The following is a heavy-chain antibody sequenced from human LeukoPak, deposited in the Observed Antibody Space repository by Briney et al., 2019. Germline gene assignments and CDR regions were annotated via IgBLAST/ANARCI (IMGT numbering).Heavy chain of an antibody. CDR1: GFTFSSYW. V-gene: IGHV3-74*01. CDR2: INSDGSST. Sequence: GRSLRLSCAASGFTFSSYWMHWVRQAPGKGLVWGSRINSDGSSTNYADSVKGRFTISRDNAKNTLYLQMNSLRAEDTAVYYCARDWGNWLNGFDLWGQGTMVTVSS. D-gene: IGHD1-20*01. CDR3: ARDWGNWLNGFDL. J-gene: IGHJ3*01.